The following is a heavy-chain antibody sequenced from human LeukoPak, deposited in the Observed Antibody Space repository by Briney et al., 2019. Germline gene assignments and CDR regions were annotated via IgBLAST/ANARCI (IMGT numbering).Heavy chain of an antibody. Sequence: GGSLRLSCALSGFAFSSYAMNWVRQAPGKGPEWVSVISSRGDSTDYADSVKGRFTTSRDNSKNTLHLQMNSLRAEDTAVYYCVRPLSSGSYYNLDYWGQGTLVTVSS. CDR2: ISSRGDST. D-gene: IGHD3-10*01. CDR3: VRPLSSGSYYNLDY. V-gene: IGHV3-23*01. CDR1: GFAFSSYA. J-gene: IGHJ4*02.